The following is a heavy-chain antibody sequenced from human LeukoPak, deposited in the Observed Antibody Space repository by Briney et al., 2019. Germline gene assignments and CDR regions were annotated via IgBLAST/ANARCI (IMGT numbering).Heavy chain of an antibody. J-gene: IGHJ6*02. CDR3: ARGYYGMDV. Sequence: ASVKVSCKASGYTFTGQYLYWARQTPGQGLEWMGWINPKTGDTDSAQNFQGRVTMTKDTSITTVYMELSSLTSDDTAVYYCARGYYGMDVWGQGTTVTVSS. CDR1: GYTFTGQY. CDR2: INPKTGDT. V-gene: IGHV1-2*02.